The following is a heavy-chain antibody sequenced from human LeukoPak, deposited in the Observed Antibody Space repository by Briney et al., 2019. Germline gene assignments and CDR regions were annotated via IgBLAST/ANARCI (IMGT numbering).Heavy chain of an antibody. CDR2: IYTSGTI. Sequence: KPSETLSLTCTVSGDSISSYYWSWIRQPAGTALEWIGRIYTSGTITYNPSLKSRVTMSVDTSKNQFSLKLSSVTAADTAVYYCARDSGTTGEVKFDPWGQGTLVTVSS. CDR3: ARDSGTTGEVKFDP. CDR1: GDSISSYY. J-gene: IGHJ5*02. V-gene: IGHV4-4*07. D-gene: IGHD3-10*01.